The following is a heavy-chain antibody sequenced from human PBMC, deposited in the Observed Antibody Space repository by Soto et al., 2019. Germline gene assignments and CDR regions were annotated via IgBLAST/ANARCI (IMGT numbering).Heavy chain of an antibody. J-gene: IGHJ4*02. CDR1: GGSISSYY. CDR2: IYYSGST. V-gene: IGHV4-59*01. CDR3: ARAKPDGWELLGYFDY. D-gene: IGHD1-26*01. Sequence: SETLSLTCTVSGGSISSYYWSWIRQPPGKGLEWIGYIYYSGSTNYNPSLKSRVTISVDTSKNQSSLKLSSVTAADTAVYYCARAKPDGWELLGYFDYWGQGTLVTVSS.